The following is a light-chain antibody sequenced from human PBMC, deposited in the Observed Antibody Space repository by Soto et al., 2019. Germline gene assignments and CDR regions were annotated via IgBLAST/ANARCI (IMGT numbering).Light chain of an antibody. Sequence: IQMTQSASSLSASVGYRVTITCRASQNIDTYLNWYHQKQGKAPKLLIYKASTLKSGVPSRFSGSGYGTEFNLTISSLQTDVFATYYCQHYNSYSEAFGQGTKVDIK. V-gene: IGKV1-5*03. CDR3: QHYNSYSEA. CDR1: QNIDTY. J-gene: IGKJ1*01. CDR2: KAS.